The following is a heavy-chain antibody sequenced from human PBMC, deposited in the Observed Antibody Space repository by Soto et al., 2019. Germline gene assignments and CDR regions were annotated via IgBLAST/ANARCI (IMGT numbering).Heavy chain of an antibody. Sequence: GGSLRLSCAASGFTFSSYSIHWVRQAPGKGLEWVAVISYDGSNKYYAESVKGRFTISRDNSKNKLYLQMNSLRAEDTAVYYCARAWDDSSGYSFDYSGQGTLVTLSS. V-gene: IGHV3-30-3*01. D-gene: IGHD3-22*01. CDR1: GFTFSSYS. CDR2: ISYDGSNK. CDR3: ARAWDDSSGYSFDY. J-gene: IGHJ4*02.